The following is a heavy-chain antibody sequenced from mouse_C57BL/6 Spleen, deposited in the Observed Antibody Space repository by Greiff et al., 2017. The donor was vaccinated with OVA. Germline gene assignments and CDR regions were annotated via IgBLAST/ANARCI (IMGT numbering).Heavy chain of an antibody. CDR2: IHPNSGST. J-gene: IGHJ4*01. CDR3: ARTGTGYAMDY. D-gene: IGHD4-1*01. Sequence: QVQLQQPGAELVKPGASVKLSCKASGYTFTSYWMHWVKQRPGQGLEWIGMIHPNSGSTNYNEKFKSKATLTVDKSSSTAYMRLSSLTSEDSAVYYCARTGTGYAMDYWGQGTSVTVSS. V-gene: IGHV1-64*01. CDR1: GYTFTSYW.